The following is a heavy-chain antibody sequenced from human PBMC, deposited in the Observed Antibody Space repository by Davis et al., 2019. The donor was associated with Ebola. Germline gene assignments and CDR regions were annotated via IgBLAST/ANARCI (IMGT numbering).Heavy chain of an antibody. J-gene: IGHJ5*02. Sequence: SETLSLTCAVSGGSISSSNWWSWVRQPPGKGLEWIGAIYHSGSTNYNPSLKSRVTISVDKSKNQFSLKLSSVTAADTAVYYCARDEALITMVRGVIITSRWFDPWGQGTLVTVSS. CDR1: GGSISSSNW. V-gene: IGHV4-4*02. D-gene: IGHD3-10*01. CDR3: ARDEALITMVRGVIITSRWFDP. CDR2: IYHSGST.